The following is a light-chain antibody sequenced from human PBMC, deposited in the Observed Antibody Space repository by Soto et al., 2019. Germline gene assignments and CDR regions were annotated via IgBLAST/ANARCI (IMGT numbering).Light chain of an antibody. CDR1: SSDVGGYNY. CDR2: EVS. V-gene: IGLV2-8*01. Sequence: QSALTQPPSASGSPGQSVTISCTGTSSDVGGYNYVSWYQQHPGKAPKVMIYEVSERPSGVPDRFSGSKSGNTASLTVSGLQADDEADYYCSSYAGSNNLVFGGGTKLTVL. J-gene: IGLJ2*01. CDR3: SSYAGSNNLV.